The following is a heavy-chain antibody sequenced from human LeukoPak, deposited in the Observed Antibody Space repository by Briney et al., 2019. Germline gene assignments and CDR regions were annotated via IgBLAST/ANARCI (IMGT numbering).Heavy chain of an antibody. CDR3: ARFPGGAEYRHYYYMDV. CDR1: GDSISGFY. V-gene: IGHV4-4*07. CDR2: IYTSGST. Sequence: PSETLSLTCTVSGDSISGFYWSWIRQAAGKGLEWIGHIYTSGSTNYNPSLKSRVTISVDTSKNQFSLKLNSVTAADTAVYYCARFPGGAEYRHYYYMDVWGKGTTVTVSS. J-gene: IGHJ6*03. D-gene: IGHD1-14*01.